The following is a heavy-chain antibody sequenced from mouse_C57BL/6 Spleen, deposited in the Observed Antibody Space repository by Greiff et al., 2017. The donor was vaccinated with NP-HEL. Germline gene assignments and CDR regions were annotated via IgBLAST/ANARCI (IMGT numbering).Heavy chain of an antibody. Sequence: QVQLQQPGAELVKPGASVKLSCKASGYTFTSYWMHWVKQRPGQGLEWIGMIHPNSGSTNYNEKFKSKATLTVDKSSSTAYMQLSSLTSEDSAVYYGAREITTVVGTEGYWGQGTTLTVSS. V-gene: IGHV1-64*01. CDR1: GYTFTSYW. CDR2: IHPNSGST. J-gene: IGHJ2*01. D-gene: IGHD1-1*01. CDR3: AREITTVVGTEGY.